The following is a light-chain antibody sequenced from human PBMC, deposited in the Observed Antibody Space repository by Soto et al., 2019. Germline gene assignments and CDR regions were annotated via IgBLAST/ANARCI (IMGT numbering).Light chain of an antibody. J-gene: IGKJ1*01. Sequence: DIQMTQSPSTVYTSVRDRVSLTCSASQTISSWLAWYQQKPGKSHKLLIYKASTLKSGVPSRFSGSGSGTEFTLTISSLQPDEFATYYCQHYNSYSEAVGKGNKVDNK. CDR1: QTISSW. CDR3: QHYNSYSEA. CDR2: KAS. V-gene: IGKV1-5*03.